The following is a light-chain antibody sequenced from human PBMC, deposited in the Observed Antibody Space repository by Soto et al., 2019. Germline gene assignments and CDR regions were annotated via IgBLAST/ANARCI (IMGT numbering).Light chain of an antibody. J-gene: IGKJ4*01. V-gene: IGKV3-11*01. CDR3: QQRSSWPLT. Sequence: EVVLTQSPATLSLSPGERATLSCRTSQSVSSYLVWYQQKPGQAPRLLIYAASNRAPGIPARFSGSGSGTDFTLSISSLEPEDFAVYYCQQRSSWPLTFGGGTKVESK. CDR2: AAS. CDR1: QSVSSY.